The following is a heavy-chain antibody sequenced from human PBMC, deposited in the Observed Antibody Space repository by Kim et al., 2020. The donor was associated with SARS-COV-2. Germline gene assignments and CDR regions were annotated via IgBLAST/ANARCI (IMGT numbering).Heavy chain of an antibody. D-gene: IGHD6-13*01. V-gene: IGHV4-39*01. CDR3: ARLYSSSWPQRYADY. J-gene: IGHJ4*02. Sequence: PSLKSRVTISVDKSKNQFSLKLSSVTAADTAVYYCARLYSSSWPQRYADYWGQGTLVTVSS.